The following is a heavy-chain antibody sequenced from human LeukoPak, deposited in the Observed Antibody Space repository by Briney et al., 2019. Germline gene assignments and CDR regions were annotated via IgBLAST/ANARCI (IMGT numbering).Heavy chain of an antibody. J-gene: IGHJ3*02. V-gene: IGHV1-24*01. Sequence: ASVKVPCKVSGYTLTELSMHWVRQAPGKGLEWMGGFDPEDGETIYAQKFQGRVTMTEDTSTDTAYMELSSLRSEDTAVYYCATVLIYSKGYDAFDIWGQGTMVTVSS. CDR2: FDPEDGET. D-gene: IGHD4-11*01. CDR1: GYTLTELS. CDR3: ATVLIYSKGYDAFDI.